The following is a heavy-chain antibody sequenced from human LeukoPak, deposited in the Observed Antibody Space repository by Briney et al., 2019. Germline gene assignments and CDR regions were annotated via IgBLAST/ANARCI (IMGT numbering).Heavy chain of an antibody. J-gene: IGHJ4*02. CDR3: ARDGDILTGYYSDY. D-gene: IGHD3-9*01. CDR1: GFTFSSYS. V-gene: IGHV3-21*01. Sequence: GGSLRLSCAASGFTFSSYSMNWVSPAPGKGLEWVSSISSSSSYIYYADSVKGRFTISRDNAKNSLYLQMNSLRAEDTAVYYCARDGDILTGYYSDYWGQGTLVTVSS. CDR2: ISSSSSYI.